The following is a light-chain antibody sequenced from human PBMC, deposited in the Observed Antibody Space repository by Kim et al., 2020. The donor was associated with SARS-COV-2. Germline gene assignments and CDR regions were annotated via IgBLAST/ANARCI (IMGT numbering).Light chain of an antibody. CDR3: HQYNDWSPGDT. J-gene: IGKJ2*01. CDR1: QSVSNN. V-gene: IGKV3-15*01. Sequence: EIVMTQSPATLSVSPGERATLSCRASQSVSNNLAWYQLKPGQAPRLLIYGASTRATGIPARFSGSGSGTDFTLTVSSLQSEDFAVYYCHQYNDWSPGDTFGQGTKLEI. CDR2: GAS.